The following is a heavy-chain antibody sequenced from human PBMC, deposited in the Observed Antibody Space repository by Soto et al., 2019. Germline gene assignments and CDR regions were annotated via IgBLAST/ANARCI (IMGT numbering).Heavy chain of an antibody. CDR3: ARTSPVAGGFDY. CDR2: IYYSGST. Sequence: SETLSLTCTVSGGSISRYYWSWIRQPPGKGLEWVGYIYYSGSTNYNPSLKSRVTISVDTSKNQFSLKLTSVTAADTAVYYCARTSPVAGGFDYWGQGTLVTVSS. CDR1: GGSISRYY. V-gene: IGHV4-59*01. D-gene: IGHD6-19*01. J-gene: IGHJ4*02.